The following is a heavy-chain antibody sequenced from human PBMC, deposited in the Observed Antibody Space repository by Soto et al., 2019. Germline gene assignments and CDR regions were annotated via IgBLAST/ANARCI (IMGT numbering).Heavy chain of an antibody. V-gene: IGHV1-69*01. CDR3: ARGRRDGYNPEFHYYYYGMDV. J-gene: IGHJ6*02. CDR1: GGTFSSYA. CDR2: IIPIFGTA. D-gene: IGHD5-12*01. Sequence: VSCKASGGTFSSYAVSWVRQAPGQGLEWMGGIIPIFGTANYAQKFQGRVTITADESTSTAYMELSSLRSEDPAVYYCARGRRDGYNPEFHYYYYGMDVWGQGTTVTVSS.